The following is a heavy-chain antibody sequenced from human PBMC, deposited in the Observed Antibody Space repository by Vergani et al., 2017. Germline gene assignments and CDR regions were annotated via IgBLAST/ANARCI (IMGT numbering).Heavy chain of an antibody. J-gene: IGHJ4*02. CDR1: GYTFTSCD. CDR3: ARGPGFLEWLLSYFDY. Sequence: QVQLVQSGAEVKKPGASVKVSCKASGYTFTSCDINWVRQATGQGLEWMGWMNPNSGNTGYAQKFQGRVTMTRNTSISTAYMELSSLRSEDTAVYYWARGPGFLEWLLSYFDYWGQGTLVTVSS. CDR2: MNPNSGNT. V-gene: IGHV1-8*01. D-gene: IGHD3-3*01.